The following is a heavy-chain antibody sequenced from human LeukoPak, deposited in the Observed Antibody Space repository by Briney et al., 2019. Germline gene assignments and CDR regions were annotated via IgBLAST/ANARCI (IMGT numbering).Heavy chain of an antibody. CDR3: ARVEGGYSYGYLDY. CDR1: GFTVSGNY. V-gene: IGHV3-53*01. D-gene: IGHD5-18*01. CDR2: IYSGGST. J-gene: IGHJ4*02. Sequence: GGSLRLSCAASGFTVSGNYMSWVRQAPRKGLEWVSVIYSGGSTYYADSVKGRFTISRDNSKNTLYLQMNSLRAEDTAVYYCARVEGGYSYGYLDYWGQGTLVTVSS.